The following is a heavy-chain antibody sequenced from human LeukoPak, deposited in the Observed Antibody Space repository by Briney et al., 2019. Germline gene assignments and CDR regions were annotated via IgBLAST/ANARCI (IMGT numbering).Heavy chain of an antibody. CDR3: AARLIAAAGETNFDY. CDR2: ISSSSSYI. V-gene: IGHV3-21*01. Sequence: GGSLRLSCAASEFTFSSYAMSWVRQAPGKGLEWVSSISSSSSYIYYADSVKGRFTISRDNAKNSLYLQMNSLRAEDTAVYYCAARLIAAAGETNFDYWGQGTLVTVSS. J-gene: IGHJ4*02. CDR1: EFTFSSYA. D-gene: IGHD6-13*01.